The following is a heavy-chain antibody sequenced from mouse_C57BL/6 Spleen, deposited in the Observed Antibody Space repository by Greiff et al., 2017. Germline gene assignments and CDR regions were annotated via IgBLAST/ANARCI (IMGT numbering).Heavy chain of an antibody. V-gene: IGHV1-82*01. J-gene: IGHJ4*01. CDR1: GYAFSSSW. Sequence: VQLQQSGPELVKPGASVKISCKASGYAFSSSWMNWVKQRPGKGLEWIGRIYPGDGDTNYNGKFKGKATLTADKSSSTTYMQLSSLTSDDSAVYFCASTLYYSNVYYAMDYWGQGTSVTVSS. CDR3: ASTLYYSNVYYAMDY. CDR2: IYPGDGDT. D-gene: IGHD2-5*01.